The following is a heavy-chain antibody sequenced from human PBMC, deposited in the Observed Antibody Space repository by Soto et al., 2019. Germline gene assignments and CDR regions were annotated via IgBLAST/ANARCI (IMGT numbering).Heavy chain of an antibody. V-gene: IGHV1-69*12. CDR1: GGSLTNYG. J-gene: IGHJ6*02. D-gene: IGHD3-10*01. CDR3: ARGDATKLGVTIYSGMDV. Sequence: QVQLVQSGAEVKKPGSSVKVSCKASGGSLTNYGVSWVRQAPGQGLEWMGGIIPVFGTANYAQKFQGRVTIAAXEXXXTXVMDVRSLRSEDTAVYYCARGDATKLGVTIYSGMDVWGQGTTVTVSS. CDR2: IIPVFGTA.